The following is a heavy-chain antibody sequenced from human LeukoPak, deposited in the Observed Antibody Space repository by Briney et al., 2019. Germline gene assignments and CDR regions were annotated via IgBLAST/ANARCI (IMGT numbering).Heavy chain of an antibody. J-gene: IGHJ4*02. CDR2: INTDGSGT. Sequence: GGSLRLSCEASGFTFSGSWMHWVRQAPGKGLEWVSRINTDGSGTAYADSVKGRFTISRDNAKNTLYLHMNSLKGEDTATYFCTREADPAFSASSSPDFWGQGTPVTVS. D-gene: IGHD6-6*01. V-gene: IGHV3-74*01. CDR3: TREADPAFSASSSPDF. CDR1: GFTFSGSW.